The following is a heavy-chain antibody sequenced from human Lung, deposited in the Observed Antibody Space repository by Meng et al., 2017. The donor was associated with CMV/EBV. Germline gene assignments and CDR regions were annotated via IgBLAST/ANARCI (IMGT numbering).Heavy chain of an antibody. Sequence: SETLSLXXTVSGTVSGDYISSYYWSWIRQPPGKGLEWIGYIWYSGSTNYNPSLKSRVTIYVDTSKNQFSLKLTTVTAADTSVYHYATVRAGEVGYYFDYWGQGXLVTVSS. D-gene: IGHD3-10*01. CDR3: ATVRAGEVGYYFDY. V-gene: IGHV4-59*01. CDR1: GDYISSYY. CDR2: IWYSGST. J-gene: IGHJ4*02.